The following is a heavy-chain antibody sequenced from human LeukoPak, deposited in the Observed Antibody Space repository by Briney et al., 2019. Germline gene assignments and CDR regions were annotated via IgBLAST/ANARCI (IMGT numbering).Heavy chain of an antibody. J-gene: IGHJ4*02. CDR2: INSGGSTI. D-gene: IGHD2/OR15-2a*01. Sequence: GGSLRLSCAATGFIFSDYYMSWIRQAPGKGLEWVSSINSGGSTIYYADPVKGRFTISRDNAKNSLYLQMNSLRAEDSAVYYCVRGTNTYRYWGQGILVTVSS. CDR1: GFIFSDYY. CDR3: VRGTNTYRY. V-gene: IGHV3-11*01.